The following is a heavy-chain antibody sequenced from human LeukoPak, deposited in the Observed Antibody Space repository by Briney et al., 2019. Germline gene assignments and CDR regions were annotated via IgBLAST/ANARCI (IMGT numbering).Heavy chain of an antibody. Sequence: SGGSLRLSCAASGFTFSSYAMSWVRQAPGKGLEWVSAISGSGGSTYYADSVKGRFTISRDNSKNTLYLQMNSLRAEDTAVCYCAKEVVAGTGFDYWGQGTLVTVSS. D-gene: IGHD6-19*01. CDR1: GFTFSSYA. J-gene: IGHJ4*02. V-gene: IGHV3-23*01. CDR2: ISGSGGST. CDR3: AKEVVAGTGFDY.